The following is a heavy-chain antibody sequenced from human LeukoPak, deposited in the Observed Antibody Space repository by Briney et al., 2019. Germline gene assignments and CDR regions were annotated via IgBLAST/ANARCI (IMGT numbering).Heavy chain of an antibody. CDR2: TNHSGST. CDR1: GGSFSGYY. J-gene: IGHJ4*02. Sequence: SETLSLTCAVYGGSFSGYYWSWIRQPPGKGLEWIGETNHSGSTNYNPSLKSRVTISVDTSKNQFSLRLSSVTAADTALYFCARRAGLHSLDYWDQGTLVTVSS. CDR3: ARRAGLHSLDY. D-gene: IGHD4-4*01. V-gene: IGHV4-34*01.